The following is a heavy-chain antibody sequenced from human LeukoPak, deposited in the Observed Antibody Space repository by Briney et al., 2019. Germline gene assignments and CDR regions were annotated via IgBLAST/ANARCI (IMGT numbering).Heavy chain of an antibody. D-gene: IGHD1-1*01. V-gene: IGHV1-46*01. CDR3: ARRYSSASPFDY. Sequence: ASVKVSCKASGYTFTNYYIHWVRQAPGHGLEWMGISNPSGDSTNYAQKFQGRVTMTRDTSTSTVYMDLSSLRSEDTAMYYCARRYSSASPFDYWGQGTLVTVSS. J-gene: IGHJ4*02. CDR1: GYTFTNYY. CDR2: SNPSGDST.